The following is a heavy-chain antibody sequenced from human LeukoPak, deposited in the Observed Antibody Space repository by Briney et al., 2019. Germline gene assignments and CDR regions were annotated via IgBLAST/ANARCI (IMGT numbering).Heavy chain of an antibody. CDR2: INPNSGGT. J-gene: IGHJ3*02. V-gene: IGHV1-2*02. CDR1: GYTFTSYG. CDR3: AREGLEKNFDI. Sequence: ASVKVSCKASGYTFTSYGISWVRQAPGQGLEWMGWINPNSGGTNYAQKFQGRVTMTRDTSISTAYMELSRLRSDDTAVYYCAREGLEKNFDIWGQGTMVTVSS.